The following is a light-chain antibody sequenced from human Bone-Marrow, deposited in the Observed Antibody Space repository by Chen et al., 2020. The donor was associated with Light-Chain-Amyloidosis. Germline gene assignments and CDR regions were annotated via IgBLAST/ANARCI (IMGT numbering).Light chain of an antibody. V-gene: IGLV2-14*01. Sequence: QSALTHPASVSGSPGQSIPISCTGTSSDVGGDNHVPWYQQHPDKAPKLMIYEVTNRPSWVPDRFSGSKSDNTASLTISGLQTEDEADYFCSSYTITNTLVFGSGTRVIVL. CDR2: EVT. CDR3: SSYTITNTLV. J-gene: IGLJ1*01. CDR1: SSDVGGDNH.